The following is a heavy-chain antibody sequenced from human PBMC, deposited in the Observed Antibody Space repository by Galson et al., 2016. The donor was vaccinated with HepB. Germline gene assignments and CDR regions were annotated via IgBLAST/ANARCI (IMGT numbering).Heavy chain of an antibody. CDR1: GFTFSSYA. Sequence: SLRLSCAASGFTFSSYAMSWVRQAPGKGLEWVSAISGSGGSTYYADSVKGRFTISRDNSKNTLCLQMNSLRAEDTAVYYCAKDLGDYVSGSYRYNWFDPWGQGTLVTVSS. D-gene: IGHD3-16*02. CDR2: ISGSGGST. J-gene: IGHJ5*02. CDR3: AKDLGDYVSGSYRYNWFDP. V-gene: IGHV3-23*01.